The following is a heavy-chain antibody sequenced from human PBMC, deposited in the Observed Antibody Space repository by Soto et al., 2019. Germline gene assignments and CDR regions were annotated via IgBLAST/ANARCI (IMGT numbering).Heavy chain of an antibody. V-gene: IGHV4-38-2*02. CDR2: IYHGGTT. CDR3: ARVHVMVVAGSTFDY. J-gene: IGHJ4*03. Sequence: SETLSLTCTVSGDSISSGSYWGWIRQPPGEGPEWIASIYHGGTTFYNPSLKSRISISVDTSKNQFSLRLTSVTAADTATYYCARVHVMVVAGSTFDYWGRGTLVTVSA. CDR1: GDSISSGSY. D-gene: IGHD6-19*01.